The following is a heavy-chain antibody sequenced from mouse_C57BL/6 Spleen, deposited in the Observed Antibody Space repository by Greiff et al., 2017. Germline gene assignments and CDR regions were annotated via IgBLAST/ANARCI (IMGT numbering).Heavy chain of an antibody. Sequence: QVQLKQPGAELVKPGASVKMSCKASGYTFTSYWITWVKQRPGQGLEWIGDIYPGSGSTNYNEKFKSKATLTVDTSSSTAYMQLSSLTSEDSAVYYCARRETYYSNYDAMDYWGQGTSVTVSS. D-gene: IGHD2-5*01. CDR1: GYTFTSYW. CDR3: ARRETYYSNYDAMDY. J-gene: IGHJ4*01. CDR2: IYPGSGST. V-gene: IGHV1-55*01.